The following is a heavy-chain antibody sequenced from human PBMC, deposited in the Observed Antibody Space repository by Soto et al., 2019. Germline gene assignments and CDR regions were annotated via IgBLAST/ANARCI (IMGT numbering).Heavy chain of an antibody. CDR2: VYSSGST. J-gene: IGHJ5*02. CDR1: GDSITSYN. Sequence: LETLSLTCTVSGDSITSYNWNWLRQPPGKALEWIGYVYSSGSTNYNPSLKSRVTISVDTSRNQFSLKVNSVTAADTAMYYCARRAVVAVTGSLDNWLDPWGQGILVTVS. V-gene: IGHV4-59*01. D-gene: IGHD2-21*01. CDR3: ARRAVVAVTGSLDNWLDP.